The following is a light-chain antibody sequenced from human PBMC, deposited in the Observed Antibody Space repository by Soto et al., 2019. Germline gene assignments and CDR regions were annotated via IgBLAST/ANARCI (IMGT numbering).Light chain of an antibody. J-gene: IGKJ3*01. CDR2: WAS. Sequence: DIVMTQSPDSLAVSLGERATIYCKSSQSVLHSSNNKDYLAWYQQKPGQSPKLLIYWASTRESGVPDRFSGSGSATEFTLTISSLQAEDVAVYYCQQYYSTPCTFGPGTKVDIK. CDR1: QSVLHSSNNKDY. V-gene: IGKV4-1*01. CDR3: QQYYSTPCT.